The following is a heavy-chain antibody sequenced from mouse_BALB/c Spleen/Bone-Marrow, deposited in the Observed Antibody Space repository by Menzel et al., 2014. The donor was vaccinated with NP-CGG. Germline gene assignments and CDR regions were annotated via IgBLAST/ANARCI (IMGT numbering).Heavy chain of an antibody. Sequence: EVHLVESGGGLAQPGGFLKLSCAASGFDFRTYWLSWVRQAPGKGLEWIGEINPDSKTKNYAPSLKDKFIISRDNAKNTLFLQMSKVRSEDTALYYCARMGYYGWLAYWGQGTLVTVSA. V-gene: IGHV4-1*02. CDR3: ARMGYYGWLAY. CDR2: INPDSKTK. CDR1: GFDFRTYW. D-gene: IGHD1-1*01. J-gene: IGHJ3*01.